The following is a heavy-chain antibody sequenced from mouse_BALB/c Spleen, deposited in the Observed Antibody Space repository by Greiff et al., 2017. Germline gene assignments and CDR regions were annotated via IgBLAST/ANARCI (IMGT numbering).Heavy chain of an antibody. Sequence: QVQLKESGPGLVQPSQSLSITCTVSGFSLTSYGVHWVRQSPGKGLEWLGVIWSGGSTDYNAAFISRLSISKDNSKSQVFFKMNSLQADDTAIYYCARNTHYYGYGWFAYWGQGTLVTVSA. CDR2: IWSGGST. CDR3: ARNTHYYGYGWFAY. CDR1: GFSLTSYG. J-gene: IGHJ3*01. D-gene: IGHD1-2*01. V-gene: IGHV2-4-1*01.